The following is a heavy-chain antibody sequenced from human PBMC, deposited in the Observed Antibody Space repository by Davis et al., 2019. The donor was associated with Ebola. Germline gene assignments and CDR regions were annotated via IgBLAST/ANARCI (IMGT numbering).Heavy chain of an antibody. CDR1: GYTFTNYY. J-gene: IGHJ4*02. V-gene: IGHV1-46*01. Sequence: AASVKVSCKASGYTFTNYYMHWVRQAPGQGLEWMGIINPSGGSTTYAQKFQGRVNMTRETSTSTVYMELSSLRSEDTAVFYCARESIYGDSVDFDYWGQGTLVIVSS. CDR3: ARESIYGDSVDFDY. CDR2: INPSGGST. D-gene: IGHD4-17*01.